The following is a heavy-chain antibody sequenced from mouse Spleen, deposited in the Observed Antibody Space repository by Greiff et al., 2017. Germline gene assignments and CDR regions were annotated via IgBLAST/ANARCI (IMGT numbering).Heavy chain of an antibody. D-gene: IGHD4-1*01. J-gene: IGHJ2*01. Sequence: EVQLVESGAELVRPGASVKLSCTASGFNIKDDYMHWVKQRPEQGLEWIGWIDPENGDTEYASKFQGKATITADTSSNTAYLQLSSLTSEDTAVYYCTPANWDSYFDYWGQGTTLTVSS. CDR1: GFNIKDDY. V-gene: IGHV14-4*01. CDR3: TPANWDSYFDY. CDR2: IDPENGDT.